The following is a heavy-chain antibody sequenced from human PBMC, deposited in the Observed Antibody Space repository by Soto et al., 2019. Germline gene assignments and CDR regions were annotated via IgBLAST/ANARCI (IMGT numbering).Heavy chain of an antibody. Sequence: ASVKVSCKSSGYTFTNYFIQWLRQAPGQGLEWMGWINPNDGGTNYAQKFQGRVTMTRDTSISTAYMELSRLRSDDTAVYYCARAEGRLPGDAFDIWG. CDR1: GYTFTNYF. V-gene: IGHV1-2*02. CDR2: INPNDGGT. CDR3: ARAEGRLPGDAFDI. J-gene: IGHJ3*02. D-gene: IGHD3-10*01.